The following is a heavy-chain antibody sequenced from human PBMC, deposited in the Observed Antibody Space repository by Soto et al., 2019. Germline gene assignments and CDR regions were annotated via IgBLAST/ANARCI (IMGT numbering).Heavy chain of an antibody. CDR2: IWYDGSKT. Sequence: QEQLVESGGGVVQPGRSLRLSCAASGITFNRNGMHWVHQAPGKGLEWVAVIWYDGSKTAYSDSVKGRFTISRDNAKNTLYLQMNRVRAEDTAIYYCARDRSAGDYFYYGMDVWGQGTTVTVSS. CDR3: ARDRSAGDYFYYGMDV. CDR1: GITFNRNG. J-gene: IGHJ6*02. D-gene: IGHD1-1*01. V-gene: IGHV3-33*01.